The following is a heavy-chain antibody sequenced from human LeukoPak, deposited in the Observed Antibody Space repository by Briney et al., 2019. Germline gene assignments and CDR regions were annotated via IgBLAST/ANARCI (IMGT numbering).Heavy chain of an antibody. V-gene: IGHV4-34*01. D-gene: IGHD3-10*01. Sequence: PSETLSLTCAVYGGSFSGYYWSWIRQPPGKGLEWIGEINHSGSTNYNPSLKSRVTISVDTSKNQFSLKLSSVTAADTAVYYCARVGFRNWFDPWGQGTLVTVSS. J-gene: IGHJ5*02. CDR1: GGSFSGYY. CDR3: ARVGFRNWFDP. CDR2: INHSGST.